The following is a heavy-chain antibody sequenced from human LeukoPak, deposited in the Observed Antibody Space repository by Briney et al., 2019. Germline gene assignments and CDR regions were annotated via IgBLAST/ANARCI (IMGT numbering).Heavy chain of an antibody. CDR2: IYYSGST. J-gene: IGHJ4*02. Sequence: SETLSLTCTVSGGSISSSSYYWGWIRQPPGKGLEWIGSIYYSGSTYYNPSLKSRVTISVDTSKNQFSLKLSSVTAADTAVYYCARESNEMATADYWGQGTLVTVSS. CDR1: GGSISSSSYY. V-gene: IGHV4-39*07. D-gene: IGHD5-24*01. CDR3: ARESNEMATADY.